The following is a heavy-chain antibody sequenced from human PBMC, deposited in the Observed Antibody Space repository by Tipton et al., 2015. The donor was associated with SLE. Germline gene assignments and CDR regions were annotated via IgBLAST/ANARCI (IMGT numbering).Heavy chain of an antibody. V-gene: IGHV4-59*01. CDR2: IYYSGST. CDR3: AKTDFSGSSGFYYYYYYMDV. D-gene: IGHD1-26*01. CDR1: GGSISSYY. Sequence: LSLTCTVSGGSISSYYWSWIRQPPGKGLEWIGYIYYSGSTNYNPSLKSRVTISVDTSKNQFSLKLSSVTAADTAVYYCAKTDFSGSSGFYYYYYYMDVWGKGTTVTVSS. J-gene: IGHJ6*03.